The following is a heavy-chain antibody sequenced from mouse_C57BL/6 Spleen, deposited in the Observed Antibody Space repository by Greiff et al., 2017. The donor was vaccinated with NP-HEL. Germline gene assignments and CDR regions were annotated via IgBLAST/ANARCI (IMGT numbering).Heavy chain of an antibody. CDR3: ARDSYDYDGYAMDY. D-gene: IGHD2-4*01. CDR1: GFTFSSYA. J-gene: IGHJ4*01. V-gene: IGHV5-4*01. Sequence: VQLKESGGGLVKPGGSLKLSCAASGFTFSSYAMSWVRQTPEKRLEWVATISDGGSYTYYPDNVKGRFTISRDNAKNNLYLQMSHLKSEDTAMYYCARDSYDYDGYAMDYWGQGTSVTVSS. CDR2: ISDGGSYT.